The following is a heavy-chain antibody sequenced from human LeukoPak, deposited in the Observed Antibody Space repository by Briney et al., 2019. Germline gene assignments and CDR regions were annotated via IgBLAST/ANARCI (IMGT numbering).Heavy chain of an antibody. CDR2: KHYRSKWYN. V-gene: IGHV6-1*01. Sequence: SQTLSLTCAISGDSFSSNSAAWNWIRQSPSRGLEWLGRKHYRSKWYNDYAVSVKSRITINPDTSKNQFSLKLSSVTAADTAVYYCARRTRYSSWYYYNTAREGGYFDYWGQGTLVTVSS. CDR3: ARRTRYSSWYYYNTAREGGYFDY. J-gene: IGHJ4*02. D-gene: IGHD6-13*01. CDR1: GDSFSSNSAA.